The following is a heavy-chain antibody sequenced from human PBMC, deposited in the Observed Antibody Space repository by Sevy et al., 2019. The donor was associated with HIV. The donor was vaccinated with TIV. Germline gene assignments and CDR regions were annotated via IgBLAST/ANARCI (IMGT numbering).Heavy chain of an antibody. CDR2: ISGTSRYI. D-gene: IGHD6-13*01. J-gene: IGHJ4*02. V-gene: IGHV3-11*06. CDR1: GFTFSDYY. Sequence: GGCLRLSCAASGFTFSDYYLSWIRQAPGKGLEWVSYISGTSRYINYADSLKGRFTIFRDNAKNSLYLQMNSLKGEDTAVYYCARRSSSWDYFEYWGQGTLVTVSS. CDR3: ARRSSSWDYFEY.